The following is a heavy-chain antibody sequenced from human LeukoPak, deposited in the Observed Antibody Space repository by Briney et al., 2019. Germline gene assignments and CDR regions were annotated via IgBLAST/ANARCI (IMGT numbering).Heavy chain of an antibody. J-gene: IGHJ4*02. CDR3: VRDRGGNDLAPHDF. Sequence: GGSLRLSCAASEFTFSSYWMSWVRQAPGKGLEWVANIKRDGSEKYYVDSAKGRFTISRDNTKNTLYLQMNSLRAEDTAVYYCVRDRGGNDLAPHDFWGQGTLVTVSS. CDR1: EFTFSSYW. V-gene: IGHV3-7*01. CDR2: IKRDGSEK. D-gene: IGHD5-12*01.